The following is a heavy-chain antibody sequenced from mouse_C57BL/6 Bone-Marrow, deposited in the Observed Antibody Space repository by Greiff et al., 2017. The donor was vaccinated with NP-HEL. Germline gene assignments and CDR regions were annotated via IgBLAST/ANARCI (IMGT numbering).Heavy chain of an antibody. D-gene: IGHD2-1*01. CDR3: ARDIYYGYWYFDV. CDR1: GFTFSSYA. J-gene: IGHJ1*03. Sequence: EVKVVESGGGLVKPGGSLKLSCAASGFTFSSYAMSWVRQTPEKRLEWVATISDGGSYTYYPDNVKGRFTISRDNAKNNLYLQMSHLKSEDTAMYYCARDIYYGYWYFDVWGTGTTVTVSS. V-gene: IGHV5-4*01. CDR2: ISDGGSYT.